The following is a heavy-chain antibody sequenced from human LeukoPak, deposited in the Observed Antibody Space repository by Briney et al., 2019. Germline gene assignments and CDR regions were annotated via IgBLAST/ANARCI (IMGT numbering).Heavy chain of an antibody. CDR2: VIPIFGTA. D-gene: IGHD5-12*01. CDR1: GGTFSSYA. J-gene: IGHJ4*02. CDR3: ATFGVRGYSGYDLPLPFR. V-gene: IGHV1-69*13. Sequence: SVKVSCKASGGTFSSYAISWVRQAPGQGLEWMGGVIPIFGTANYAQKFQGRVTITADESTSTAYMELSSLRSEDTAVYYCATFGVRGYSGYDLPLPFRWGQGTLVTVSS.